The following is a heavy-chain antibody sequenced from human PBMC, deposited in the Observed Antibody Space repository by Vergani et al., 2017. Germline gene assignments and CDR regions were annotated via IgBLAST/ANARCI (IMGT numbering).Heavy chain of an antibody. CDR2: IRWNSNSI. D-gene: IGHD1-14*01. V-gene: IGHV3-9*02. CDR3: AKDLCTSTGGVLFYP. J-gene: IGHJ5*02. CDR1: GFTSAGYA. Sequence: EVQLEESGGGLVLPGRSLRLSCVASGFTSAGYAMHLVRQAPGTGLEWVSGIRWNSNSIGYADSVKGVFTIYRDNAKNSLYLQMKLLRAEDTALYYCAKDLCTSTGGVLFYPWGQGTLVIVSS.